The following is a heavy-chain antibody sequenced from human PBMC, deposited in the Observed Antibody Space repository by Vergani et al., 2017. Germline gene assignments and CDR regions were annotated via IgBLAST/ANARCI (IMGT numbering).Heavy chain of an antibody. D-gene: IGHD2-15*01. CDR2: ISSSSSTI. CDR3: ANSPFLYCVSGSCSSD. V-gene: IGHV3-48*01. CDR1: GFTFSSYS. J-gene: IGHJ4*02. Sequence: EVQLVESGGGLVQPGGSLRLSCAASGFTFSSYSMNWVRQAPGKGLEWVSYISSSSSTIYYADSVKGRFTISRDNAKNSLYLQMNSLRAEDTAVYYCANSPFLYCVSGSCSSDWGQGSLVTVSS.